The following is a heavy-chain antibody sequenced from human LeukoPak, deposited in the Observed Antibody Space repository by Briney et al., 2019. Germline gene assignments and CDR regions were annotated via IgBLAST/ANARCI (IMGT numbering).Heavy chain of an antibody. CDR2: INPSDGST. D-gene: IGHD6-19*01. CDR1: GYTFTSYY. J-gene: IGHJ5*02. V-gene: IGHV1-46*01. Sequence: ASVKVSCKASGYTFTSYYMHWVRQAPGQGLEWMGIINPSDGSTSYAQKFQGRVTMTRDMSTSTVYMELSSLRSEDTAVYYCARGVVAKGIAVPWFDPWGQGTLVTVSS. CDR3: ARGVVAKGIAVPWFDP.